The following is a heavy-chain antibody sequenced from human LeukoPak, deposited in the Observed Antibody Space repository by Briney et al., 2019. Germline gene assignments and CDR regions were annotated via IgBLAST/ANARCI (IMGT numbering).Heavy chain of an antibody. CDR1: VDSVSINSAA. CDR2: TYYRSKWYY. V-gene: IGHV6-1*01. J-gene: IGHJ4*02. Sequence: SQTRSLTFAISVDSVSINSAAWNWIRQSPSRGLEWLGRTYYRSKWYYDYAVSVKSRITINPDTAKNQFSLQLNSVTPEDTAVYYCARMTTVVTRAYDYWGQGTLVTVSS. D-gene: IGHD4-23*01. CDR3: ARMTTVVTRAYDY.